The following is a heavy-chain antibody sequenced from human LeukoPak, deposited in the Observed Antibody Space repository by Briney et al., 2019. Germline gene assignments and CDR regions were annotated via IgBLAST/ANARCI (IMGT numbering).Heavy chain of an antibody. Sequence: ASVTVSCKASGYSFSSYGIHWVRQAPGQGLEWMGWVSANNGDTNYAQNLRGRVTMATDTSTTTAYMELRSLRSDDTAMYYCAREYFRSHYFDYWGQGTLVTVSS. CDR3: AREYFRSHYFDY. CDR2: VSANNGDT. V-gene: IGHV1-18*01. J-gene: IGHJ4*02. CDR1: GYSFSSYG. D-gene: IGHD2/OR15-2a*01.